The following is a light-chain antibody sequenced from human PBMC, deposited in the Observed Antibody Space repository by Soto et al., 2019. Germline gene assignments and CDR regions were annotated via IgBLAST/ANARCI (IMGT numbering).Light chain of an antibody. CDR2: WAS. V-gene: IGKV4-1*01. CDR3: QQYYSNVVT. CDR1: QSVLYNSNSKNY. Sequence: DIVMTQSPDSLAVSLGERALINCKSSQSVLYNSNSKNYLAWYQQTKRQTPKLLIYWASTRESGVPDRFSGSGSGTDFTLAVSRLQAEDVEVYYCQQYYSNVVTFGGGTKVDIK. J-gene: IGKJ4*01.